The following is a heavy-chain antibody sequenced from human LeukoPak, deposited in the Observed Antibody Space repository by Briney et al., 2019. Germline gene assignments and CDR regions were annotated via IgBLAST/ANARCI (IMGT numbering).Heavy chain of an antibody. V-gene: IGHV3-48*03. Sequence: GGSLRLSCAASEFTFSSYEMNWVRQAPGKGLEWVSYISSSGSTILYADSVKGRFSISRDNAKNSLFLQMNTLRAEDTAVYYCARDLVWFGEPKGYYNYMDVWGKGTTVTVSS. CDR3: ARDLVWFGEPKGYYNYMDV. CDR2: ISSSGSTI. J-gene: IGHJ6*03. CDR1: EFTFSSYE. D-gene: IGHD3-10*01.